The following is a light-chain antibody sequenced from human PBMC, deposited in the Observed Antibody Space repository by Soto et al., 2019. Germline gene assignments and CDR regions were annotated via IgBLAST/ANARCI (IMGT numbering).Light chain of an antibody. CDR3: QQRGNWPPIT. CDR2: DAS. J-gene: IGKJ5*01. CDR1: QSVSTY. V-gene: IGKV3-11*01. Sequence: NVLTRSPATVSLSPGERATLSCRASQSVSTYLAWFQQKPGQAPRLLIYDASNRATGIPARFSGSGSGTDFTLTISSLEPEDFAVYYCQQRGNWPPITFGQGTRLEI.